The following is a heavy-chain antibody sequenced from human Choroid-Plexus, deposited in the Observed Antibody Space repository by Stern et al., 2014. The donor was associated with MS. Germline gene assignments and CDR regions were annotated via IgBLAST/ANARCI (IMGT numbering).Heavy chain of an antibody. J-gene: IGHJ5*02. CDR2: VSYDGSNK. CDR3: AKDRQYLTYFFDH. Sequence: VQLVESRGGVVQPGRPLRLSCVASGFTIGSFAMHWAHQVPGKGLEWLAGVSYDGSNKYYADSVKGRFTISRDNSQNTLYMQMSSLRPEDTAVYYCAKDRQYLTYFFDHWGQGSLVTVSS. D-gene: IGHD2/OR15-2a*01. CDR1: GFTIGSFA. V-gene: IGHV3-30*18.